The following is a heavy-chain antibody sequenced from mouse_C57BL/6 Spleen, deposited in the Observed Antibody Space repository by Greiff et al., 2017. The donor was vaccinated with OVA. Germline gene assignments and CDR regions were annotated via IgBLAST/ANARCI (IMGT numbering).Heavy chain of an antibody. J-gene: IGHJ1*03. V-gene: IGHV1-69*01. CDR1: GYTFPSYW. CDR2: IDPSDSYT. Sequence: QVQLQQPGAELVMPGASVKLSCKASGYTFPSYWMHWVKQRPGQGLEWIGEIDPSDSYTNYNQKFKGKSTLTVDKSSSTAYMQLSSLTSEDSAVYYCARSDSYYNYWYFDVWGTGTTVTVSS. CDR3: ARSDSYYNYWYFDV. D-gene: IGHD2-12*01.